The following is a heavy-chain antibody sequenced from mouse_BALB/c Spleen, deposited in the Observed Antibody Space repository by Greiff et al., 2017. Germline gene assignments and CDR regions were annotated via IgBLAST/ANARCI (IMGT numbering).Heavy chain of an antibody. CDR1: GFNIKDTY. CDR2: IDPANGNT. D-gene: IGHD1-2*01. Sequence: EVQLQQSGAELVKPGASVKLSCTASGFNIKDTYMHWVKQRPEQGLEWIGRIDPANGNTKYDPKFQGKATITADTSSNTAYLQLSSLTSEDTAVYYCARITTALYFDYWGQGTTLTVSS. J-gene: IGHJ2*01. V-gene: IGHV14-3*02. CDR3: ARITTALYFDY.